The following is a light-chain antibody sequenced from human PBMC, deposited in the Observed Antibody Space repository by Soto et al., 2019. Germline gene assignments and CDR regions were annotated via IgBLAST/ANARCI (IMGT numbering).Light chain of an antibody. CDR3: CSYACFNIWV. J-gene: IGLJ3*02. V-gene: IGLV2-23*02. Sequence: QSALTQPASVSGSPGQSITISCTGDSSDVGTYNLVSWYQQYPGQAPKLIISEVTKRHSAVSTRFSSSKSRTTASLTISELQSEDEADYYCCSYACFNIWVFGEGTKLTVL. CDR1: SSDVGTYNL. CDR2: EVT.